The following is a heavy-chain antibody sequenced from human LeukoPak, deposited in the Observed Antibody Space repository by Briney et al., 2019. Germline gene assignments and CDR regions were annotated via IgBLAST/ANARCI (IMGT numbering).Heavy chain of an antibody. D-gene: IGHD4-17*01. Sequence: GASVKVSCKASGYTFTGYYMHWVRQAPGQGLEWRGWINPNSGGTNYAQKFQGRVTMTRDTSISTAYMELSRLRSDDTAVYYCARPVTPGEVFDYWGQGTLVTVSS. CDR1: GYTFTGYY. V-gene: IGHV1-2*02. J-gene: IGHJ4*02. CDR2: INPNSGGT. CDR3: ARPVTPGEVFDY.